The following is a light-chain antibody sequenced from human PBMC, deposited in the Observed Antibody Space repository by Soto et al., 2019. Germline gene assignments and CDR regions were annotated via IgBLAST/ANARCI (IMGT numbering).Light chain of an antibody. CDR3: CSYTSSTTPL. CDR1: SSDVGGYNY. Sequence: QSALAQPPSVSGSPGQSIAISCTGTSSDVGGYNYVSWHQQHPGKAPKVLISVVSNRPSGVSNRFSGSKSGNTDSLTISGLQAEDEADYYCCSYTSSTTPLFGGGTKLTVL. J-gene: IGLJ2*01. CDR2: VVS. V-gene: IGLV2-14*01.